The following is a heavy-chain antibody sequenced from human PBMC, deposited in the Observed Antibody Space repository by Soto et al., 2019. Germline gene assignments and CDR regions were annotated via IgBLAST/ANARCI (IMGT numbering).Heavy chain of an antibody. CDR1: GFTFSSYW. J-gene: IGHJ6*02. V-gene: IGHV3-74*01. CDR2: INSDGSST. Sequence: GGSLRLSCAASGFTFSSYWMHWVRQAPGKGLVWVSRINSDGSSTSYADSVKGRFTISRDNAKNTLYLQMNSLRAEDTAVYYCESGIEANHEYYYYYYGMDVWGQGTTVTVSS. D-gene: IGHD6-13*01. CDR3: ESGIEANHEYYYYYYGMDV.